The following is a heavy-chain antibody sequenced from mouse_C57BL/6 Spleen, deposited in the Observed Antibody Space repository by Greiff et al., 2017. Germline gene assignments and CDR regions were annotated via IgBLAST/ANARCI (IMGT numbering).Heavy chain of an antibody. CDR1: GYAFSSYW. CDR3: SCCGTSNWDTYYAMDY. CDR2: IYPVDGDT. J-gene: IGHJ4*01. V-gene: IGHV1-80*01. D-gene: IGHD4-1*01. Sequence: VQLQQSGAELVKPGASVKISCKASGYAFSSYWMNWVKQRPGKGLEWIGQIYPVDGDTNYNGKFKGKATLTADKSSSTAYMQLSSLTSEDSAVYVCSCCGTSNWDTYYAMDYWGQGTSVTVS.